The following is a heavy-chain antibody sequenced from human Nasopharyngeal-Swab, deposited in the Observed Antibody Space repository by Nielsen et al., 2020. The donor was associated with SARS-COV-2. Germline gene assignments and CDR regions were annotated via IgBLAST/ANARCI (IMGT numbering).Heavy chain of an antibody. Sequence: ASVKVSCKASGYTFTSYDINWVRQATGQGLEWMGWMNPNSVNTGYAQKFQGRVTMTRNTSISTAYMELSSLRSEDTAAYYCARGRRGIVGATVYYFDYWGQGTLVTVSS. D-gene: IGHD1-26*01. V-gene: IGHV1-8*01. CDR1: GYTFTSYD. CDR3: ARGRRGIVGATVYYFDY. J-gene: IGHJ4*02. CDR2: MNPNSVNT.